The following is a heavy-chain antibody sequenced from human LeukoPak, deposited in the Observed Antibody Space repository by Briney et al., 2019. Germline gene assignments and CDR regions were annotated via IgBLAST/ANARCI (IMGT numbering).Heavy chain of an antibody. CDR1: GFPFSNYA. D-gene: IGHD5-12*01. V-gene: IGHV3-30-3*01. CDR3: ARDRSSYEYYFDY. J-gene: IGHJ4*02. CDR2: ISYDGTNK. Sequence: GGSLRLSCAASGFPFSNYAMHWVRQAPGKGLEWVAIISYDGTNKYYADSVKGRFTISRDNSKNTLYLQMSSLRAEDTAVYYCARDRSSYEYYFDYWGQGTLVTVSS.